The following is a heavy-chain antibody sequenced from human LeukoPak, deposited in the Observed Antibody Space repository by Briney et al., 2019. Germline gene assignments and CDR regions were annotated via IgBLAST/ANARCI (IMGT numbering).Heavy chain of an antibody. CDR1: GFTFSSYW. J-gene: IGHJ1*01. CDR3: ARDGTKWPEYFQH. Sequence: GGSLRLSCAASGFTFSSYWMSWVRQAPGKGLEWLANIKQDGSEKYYVDSVKGRFTISRDNAKNSLYLQMNSLRAEDTAVYYCARDGTKWPEYFQHWGQGTLVTVSS. V-gene: IGHV3-7*01. D-gene: IGHD5-12*01. CDR2: IKQDGSEK.